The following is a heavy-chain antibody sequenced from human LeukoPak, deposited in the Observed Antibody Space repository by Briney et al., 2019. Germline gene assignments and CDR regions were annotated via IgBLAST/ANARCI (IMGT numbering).Heavy chain of an antibody. D-gene: IGHD6-19*01. CDR2: IYSGGST. V-gene: IGHV3-66*01. J-gene: IGHJ6*02. Sequence: GGSLRLSCAASGFTVSSNYMSWVRQAPGKGLEWVSVIYSGGSTYYADSVKGRFTISRDNSKNTLYLQMNSLRAEDTAVYYCARAATIAVAGTYYYYGMDVWGQGTTVTVSS. CDR1: GFTVSSNY. CDR3: ARAATIAVAGTYYYYGMDV.